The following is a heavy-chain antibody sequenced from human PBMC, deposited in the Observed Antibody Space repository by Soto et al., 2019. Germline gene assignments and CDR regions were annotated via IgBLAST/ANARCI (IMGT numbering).Heavy chain of an antibody. Sequence: GGYPRLSCAASGFTFSSYGMHWVRQAPGKGLEWVAVISYDGSNKYYADSVKGRFTISRDNSKNTLYLQMNSLRAEDTAVYYCAKVGDWNSDPPPSKSFVPWGPGTLVTVSS. D-gene: IGHD1-7*01. CDR2: ISYDGSNK. V-gene: IGHV3-30*18. CDR1: GFTFSSYG. CDR3: AKVGDWNSDPPPSKSFVP. J-gene: IGHJ5*02.